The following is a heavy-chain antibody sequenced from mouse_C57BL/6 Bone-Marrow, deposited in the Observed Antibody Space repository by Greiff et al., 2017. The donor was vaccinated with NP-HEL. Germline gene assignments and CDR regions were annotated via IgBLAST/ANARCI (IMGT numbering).Heavy chain of an antibody. Sequence: EVMLVESGGGLVQPGGSLSLSCAASGFTFTDYYMSWVRQPPGKALEWLGFIRNKANGYTTEYSASVKGRFTISRDNSQSILYLQMNALGAEDSATYYCARSRYFDVWGTGTTVTVSS. CDR2: IRNKANGYTT. V-gene: IGHV7-3*01. CDR3: ARSRYFDV. CDR1: GFTFTDYY. J-gene: IGHJ1*03.